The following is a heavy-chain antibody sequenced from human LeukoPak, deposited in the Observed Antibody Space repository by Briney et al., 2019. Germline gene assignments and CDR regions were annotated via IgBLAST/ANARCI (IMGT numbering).Heavy chain of an antibody. D-gene: IGHD3-10*01. J-gene: IGHJ4*02. Sequence: GGSLRLSCAASGFTFSSYGMSWVRQAPGKGLEWVSAISGSGGSTYYADSVKGRFTISRDNSKNTLYLQMNSLRAEGTAVYYCARPNLRLLWFGELSSYWDYWGQGTLVTVSS. CDR1: GFTFSSYG. CDR3: ARPNLRLLWFGELSSYWDY. V-gene: IGHV3-23*01. CDR2: ISGSGGST.